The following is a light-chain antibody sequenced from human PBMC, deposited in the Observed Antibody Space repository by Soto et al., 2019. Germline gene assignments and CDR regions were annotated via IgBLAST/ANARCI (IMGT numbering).Light chain of an antibody. J-gene: IGLJ1*01. CDR3: SSWDGSLSGYV. V-gene: IGLV1-40*01. CDR1: SSNIGAGYD. CDR2: NNN. Sequence: QSVLTQPPSVSGAPGPRVTISCTGSSSNIGAGYDVHWYQQLPGTAPQLLIYNNNQRPSGVPDRFSASKSGTSASLAIRGLRSDDEADYYCSSWDGSLSGYVFGAGTKLTVL.